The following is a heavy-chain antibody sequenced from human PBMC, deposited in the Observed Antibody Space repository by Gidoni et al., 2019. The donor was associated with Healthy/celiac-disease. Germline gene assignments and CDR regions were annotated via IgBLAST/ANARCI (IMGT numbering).Heavy chain of an antibody. CDR3: ARALTKIHSFDY. Sequence: QVQLQQWGAGLLKPSETLSLTCAVYGGSFSGYYWSWIRQPPGKGLEWIGEINHSGSTNYNPSLKSRVTISVDTSKNQFSLKLSSVTAADTAVYYCARALTKIHSFDYWGQGTLVTVSS. CDR2: INHSGST. CDR1: GGSFSGYY. J-gene: IGHJ4*02. V-gene: IGHV4-34*01.